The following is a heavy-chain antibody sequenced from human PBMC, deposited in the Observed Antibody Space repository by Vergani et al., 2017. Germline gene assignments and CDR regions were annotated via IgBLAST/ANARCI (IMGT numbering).Heavy chain of an antibody. CDR3: ATARPSSGYYWTPRSFDY. D-gene: IGHD3-22*01. J-gene: IGHJ4*02. CDR2: FDPEDGET. CDR1: GYTLTELS. V-gene: IGHV1-24*01. Sequence: QVQLVPSGAEVKKPGASVKVSCKVSGYTLTELSMHWVRQAPGKGLEWMGGFDPEDGETIYAQKFQGRVTMTEDTSTDTAYMGLSSLRYEDTAVYYCATARPSSGYYWTPRSFDYWGQGTLVTVSS.